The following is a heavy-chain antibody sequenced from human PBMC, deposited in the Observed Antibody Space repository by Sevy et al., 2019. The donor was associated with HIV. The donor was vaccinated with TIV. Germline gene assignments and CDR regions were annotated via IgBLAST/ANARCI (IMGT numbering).Heavy chain of an antibody. CDR1: GFTFSTYW. V-gene: IGHV3-74*01. Sequence: GGCLRPSCAASGFTFSTYWMHWVRRVPGKGLEWVSHVNNDGTGTTYADSVKGRFTVSRDNAKNTVYLQMNSLRPEDTAVYYCARSLDSWGQGTLVTVSS. CDR2: VNNDGTGT. J-gene: IGHJ4*02. CDR3: ARSLDS.